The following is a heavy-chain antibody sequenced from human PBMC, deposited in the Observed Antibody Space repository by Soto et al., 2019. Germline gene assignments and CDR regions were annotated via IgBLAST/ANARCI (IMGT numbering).Heavy chain of an antibody. CDR2: INAYNGNT. Sequence: ASVKVSCKASGYTFTCYYMHWVRQAPGQGLEWMGWINAYNGNTNYAQKLQGRVTMTTDTSTSTAYMELRSLRSDDTAVYYCARDVGYGLIDYWGQGTLVIVSS. D-gene: IGHD5-18*01. J-gene: IGHJ4*02. CDR3: ARDVGYGLIDY. CDR1: GYTFTCYY. V-gene: IGHV1-18*04.